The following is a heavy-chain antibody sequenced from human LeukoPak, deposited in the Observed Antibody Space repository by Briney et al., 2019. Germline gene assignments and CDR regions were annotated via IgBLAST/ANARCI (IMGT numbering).Heavy chain of an antibody. CDR3: ARLMERARRDVFDI. CDR2: ISSSSSTK. D-gene: IGHD1-26*01. J-gene: IGHJ3*02. CDR1: GFTFSNYN. Sequence: GSLRLSCAASGFTFSNYNMNWVRQAPGKGLEWVSYISSSSSTKNYADSVKGRFTVSRDNAWNSLYLQMNSLRAEDTAVYYCARLMERARRDVFDIWGQGTMVTVSS. V-gene: IGHV3-48*01.